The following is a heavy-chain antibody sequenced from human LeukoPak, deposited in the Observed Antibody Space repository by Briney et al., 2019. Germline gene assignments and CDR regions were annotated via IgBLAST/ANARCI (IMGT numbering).Heavy chain of an antibody. J-gene: IGHJ5*02. CDR3: AKVRAYNWFDP. V-gene: IGHV3-23*01. CDR2: ISGSGGST. Sequence: GGSLRLSCAASGFTFSNYAMSWVRQAPGKGLEWVSAISGSGGSTYYADSVKGRFTISRDNSKNTLYLQMNSLGAEDTAVYYCAKVRAYNWFDPWGQGTLVTVSS. CDR1: GFTFSNYA.